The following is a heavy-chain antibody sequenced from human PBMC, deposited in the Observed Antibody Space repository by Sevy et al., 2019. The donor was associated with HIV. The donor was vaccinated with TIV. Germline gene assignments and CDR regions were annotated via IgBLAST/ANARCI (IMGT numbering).Heavy chain of an antibody. V-gene: IGHV3-15*01. D-gene: IGHD5-12*01. CDR1: GFTFSSAW. CDR3: ITDPAYRGYDEEVINYYFYGMDV. Sequence: GVSLRLSCTASGFTFSSAWMSWVRQAPGKGLEWVGRIKSEFDGGAIDYAAPVKGRFTISREDSKNTVYLKMNSLKTEDTAVYYCITDPAYRGYDEEVINYYFYGMDVWGQGTTVTVSS. J-gene: IGHJ6*02. CDR2: IKSEFDGGAI.